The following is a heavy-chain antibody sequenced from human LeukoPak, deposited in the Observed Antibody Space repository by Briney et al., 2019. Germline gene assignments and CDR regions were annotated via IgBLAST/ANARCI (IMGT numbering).Heavy chain of an antibody. Sequence: PSDTLSLTCAVWGGSLSGYYWSWIRQPPGKGLEWIGEINHRGSTNYNPSLKSRVTISVDTSKNQFSLKLSSVTAADTAVYYCARGRGITIFGVVIADWFDPWGQGTLVTVSS. D-gene: IGHD3-3*01. J-gene: IGHJ5*02. CDR3: ARGRGITIFGVVIADWFDP. CDR1: GGSLSGYY. CDR2: INHRGST. V-gene: IGHV4-34*01.